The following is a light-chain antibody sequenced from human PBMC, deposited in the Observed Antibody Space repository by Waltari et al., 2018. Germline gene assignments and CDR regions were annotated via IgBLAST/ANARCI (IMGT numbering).Light chain of an antibody. CDR1: SSNIGSNT. V-gene: IGLV1-44*01. Sequence: QSVLTQPPSASGTPGQRVTISCSGSSSNIGSNTVDWYQQLPWTAPKFLIYSSNYRPSGVPDRFSGSKSGTSASLAISGLQSEDEADYYCAAWDDSLNGWVFGGGTKVTVL. J-gene: IGLJ3*02. CDR3: AAWDDSLNGWV. CDR2: SSN.